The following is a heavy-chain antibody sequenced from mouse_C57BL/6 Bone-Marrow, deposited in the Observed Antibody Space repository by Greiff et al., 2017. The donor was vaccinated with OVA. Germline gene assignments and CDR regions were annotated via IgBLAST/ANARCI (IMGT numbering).Heavy chain of an antibody. J-gene: IGHJ1*03. V-gene: IGHV1-81*01. D-gene: IGHD2-3*01. CDR1: GYTFTSYG. CDR3: ARLGGARWLLRGYFDV. CDR2: IYPRSGNT. Sequence: QVQLQQSGAELARPGASVKLSCKASGYTFTSYGISWVKQRTGQGLEWIGEIYPRSGNTYYNEKFKGKATLTADKSSSTAYMERRSVTSEDSAVDCCARLGGARWLLRGYFDVWGTGTTVTVSS.